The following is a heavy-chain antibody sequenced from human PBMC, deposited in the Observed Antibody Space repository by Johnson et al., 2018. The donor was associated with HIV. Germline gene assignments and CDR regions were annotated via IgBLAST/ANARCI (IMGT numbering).Heavy chain of an antibody. D-gene: IGHD6-19*01. Sequence: QEQLVESGGGVVQPGRSLRLSCAASGFTFSNYAMHWVRQAPGKGLEWMAIISYDGSNEYYADSVKGRFTISRDNSKNTLYLHMSSLRAEDTAIYYCARDSFIAVTLSDAFDIWGQGTVVTVSS. CDR2: ISYDGSNE. CDR3: ARDSFIAVTLSDAFDI. CDR1: GFTFSNYA. J-gene: IGHJ3*02. V-gene: IGHV3-30-3*01.